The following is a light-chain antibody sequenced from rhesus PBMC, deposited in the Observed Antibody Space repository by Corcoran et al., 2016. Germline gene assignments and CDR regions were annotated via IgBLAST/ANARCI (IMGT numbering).Light chain of an antibody. V-gene: IGKV3-24*04. CDR3: LQSSDWPWT. CDR1: QSVSSY. CDR2: GAS. Sequence: EIVMTQSPATLALSPGERATLSGRASQSVSSYLAWYQQKPGQAPRLLIFGASSRATGIPDRFGARGSGTAFTLYIRSLEPEDVGVYFCLQSSDWPWTFGRGTKVEIK. J-gene: IGKJ1*01.